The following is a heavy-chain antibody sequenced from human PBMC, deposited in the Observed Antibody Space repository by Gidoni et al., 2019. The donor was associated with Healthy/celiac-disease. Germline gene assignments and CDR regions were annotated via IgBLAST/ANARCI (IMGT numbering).Heavy chain of an antibody. CDR1: GFTFSSYG. CDR3: AKFAMIVVVTSIDY. CDR2: ISGSGGST. D-gene: IGHD3-22*01. J-gene: IGHJ4*02. Sequence: EVQLLESGGGLVQPGGSLRLSCAASGFTFSSYGMSWVRQAPGKGLEWVSAISGSGGSTHYADSVKGRFTISRDNSKNTLYLQMNSLRAEDTAVYYCAKFAMIVVVTSIDYWGQGTLVTVSS. V-gene: IGHV3-23*01.